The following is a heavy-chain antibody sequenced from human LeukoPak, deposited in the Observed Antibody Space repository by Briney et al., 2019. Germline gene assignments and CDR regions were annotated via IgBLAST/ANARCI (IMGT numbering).Heavy chain of an antibody. J-gene: IGHJ4*02. CDR1: GDSVSNNVAV. V-gene: IGHV6-1*01. D-gene: IGHD1-26*01. CDR3: ARDAVGASLFEY. Sequence: SQTLSLTCVISGDSVSNNVAVWNWIRQSPSRGLEWLGRTYYGSKWHNHYAVSMESRITISPDISKNQFYLQLDSVTPEDTAVYYCARDAVGASLFEYWGQGTLVTVSS. CDR2: TYYGSKWHN.